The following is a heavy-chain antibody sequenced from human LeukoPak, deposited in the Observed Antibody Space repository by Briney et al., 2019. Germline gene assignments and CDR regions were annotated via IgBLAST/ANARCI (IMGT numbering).Heavy chain of an antibody. J-gene: IGHJ4*02. CDR2: ISYDGSNK. Sequence: GGSLRLSCAASGFTFSSYGMHWVRQAPGKGLEWVAVISYDGSNKYYADSVKGRFTISRDNSKNTLYLQMNSLRAEDTAVYYCAMIGTTSSFDYWGQGTLVTVSS. CDR1: GFTFSSYG. D-gene: IGHD1-1*01. V-gene: IGHV3-30*03. CDR3: AMIGTTSSFDY.